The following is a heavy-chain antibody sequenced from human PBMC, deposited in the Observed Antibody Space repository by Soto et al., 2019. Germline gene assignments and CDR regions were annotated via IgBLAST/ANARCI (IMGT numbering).Heavy chain of an antibody. V-gene: IGHV5-51*01. CDR2: IYPDEFDS. CDR3: ATGAARQSDY. CDR1: GYNFNTFW. D-gene: IGHD6-6*01. J-gene: IGHJ4*02. Sequence: GESLKISCKGFGYNFNTFWIAWVRQVPGKGLEWMGIIYPDEFDSRYSPSLQGQVTVSADKSISTAYLQWSSLKASDTAMYYCATGAARQSDYWGQGTLVTVSS.